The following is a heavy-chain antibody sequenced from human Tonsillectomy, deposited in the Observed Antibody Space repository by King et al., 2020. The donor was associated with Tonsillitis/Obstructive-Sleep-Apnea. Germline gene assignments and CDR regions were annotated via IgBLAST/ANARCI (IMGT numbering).Heavy chain of an antibody. D-gene: IGHD2-2*01. Sequence: QLVQSGAEVKKPGASVKVSCKASGYTFTGYYIHWVRQAPGQGLEWMGWINPNSGGSNYAQKFQARVTMTRDTSISTAYMELSRLRSDDTAVYYCARVPGYCSSTSCPRAWFDPWGQGTLVTVSS. CDR1: GYTFTGYY. V-gene: IGHV1-2*02. J-gene: IGHJ5*02. CDR3: ARVPGYCSSTSCPRAWFDP. CDR2: INPNSGGS.